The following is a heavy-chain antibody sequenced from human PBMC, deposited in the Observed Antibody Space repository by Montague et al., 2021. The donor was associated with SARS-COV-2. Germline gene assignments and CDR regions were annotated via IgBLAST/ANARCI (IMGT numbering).Heavy chain of an antibody. Sequence: SETLSLTCTVSGGPISSFYWSWFRQPPGKGLEWIGYISDSGSTNHKPSLTSRVTMSADTSKNQFTLKVKSVTAADTAVYYCARHYSATLPAVYWGQGTLVTVSS. D-gene: IGHD2-15*01. CDR3: ARHYSATLPAVY. J-gene: IGHJ4*02. CDR2: ISDSGST. CDR1: GGPISSFY. V-gene: IGHV4-59*08.